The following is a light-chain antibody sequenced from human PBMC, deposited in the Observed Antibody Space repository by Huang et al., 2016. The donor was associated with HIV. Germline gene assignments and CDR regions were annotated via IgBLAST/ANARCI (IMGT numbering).Light chain of an antibody. CDR1: QGLLYSEKFY. CDR3: MQGKQLPYT. CDR2: ELS. J-gene: IGKJ2*01. Sequence: DIVMTQTPLSLSVTPGQPASISCKSIQGLLYSEKFYLYWYLQKPGLAPQRLIYELSDRFSGGPYRFSGSWSPTDFTLKISRVETEDVVVYYCMQGKQLPYTFGQGTRLEIK. V-gene: IGKV2-29*02.